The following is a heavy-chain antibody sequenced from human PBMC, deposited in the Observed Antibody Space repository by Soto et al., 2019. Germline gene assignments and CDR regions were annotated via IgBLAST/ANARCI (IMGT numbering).Heavy chain of an antibody. Sequence: SGPTLVNPTRTLTLTCTFSGFSFTTAGVAVGWIRQTPGGALEWLTLIYYNDDRRFSPSLKTRLTITGDTSKNQVVLSLTNVDPGDTATYFCAHSDVGYEIIYFDFWGQGIPVTVSS. J-gene: IGHJ4*02. CDR3: AHSDVGYEIIYFDF. D-gene: IGHD5-12*01. CDR1: GFSFTTAGVA. CDR2: IYYNDDR. V-gene: IGHV2-5*01.